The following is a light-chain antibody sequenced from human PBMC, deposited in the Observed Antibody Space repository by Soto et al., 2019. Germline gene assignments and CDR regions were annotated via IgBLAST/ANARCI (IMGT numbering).Light chain of an antibody. CDR2: SAS. CDR1: QSVSSN. Sequence: EIVMTQSPATLSVSPGERATLACRASQSVSSNLAWYQQKPGQTPRLLIYSASKKATGIPARFSGSGSGTEFTLTISNLQSEYFAVNYCQQYNNWPLWTFGQGTKVEIK. J-gene: IGKJ1*01. CDR3: QQYNNWPLWT. V-gene: IGKV3-15*01.